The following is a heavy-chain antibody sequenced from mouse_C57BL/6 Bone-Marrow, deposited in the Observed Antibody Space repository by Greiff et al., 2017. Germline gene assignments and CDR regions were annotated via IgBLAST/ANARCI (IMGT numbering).Heavy chain of an antibody. D-gene: IGHD2-3*01. Sequence: VQLQQSGPELVKPGASVKIPCKASGYTFTDYNMDWVKQSHGKSLEWIGDINPNNGGTIYNQQFQGKATLTVDKSSSTAYMELRSLTSEDTAVYYGARFYDGPFGVWGTGTTVTVSS. CDR3: ARFYDGPFGV. CDR1: GYTFTDYN. V-gene: IGHV1-18*01. CDR2: INPNNGGT. J-gene: IGHJ1*03.